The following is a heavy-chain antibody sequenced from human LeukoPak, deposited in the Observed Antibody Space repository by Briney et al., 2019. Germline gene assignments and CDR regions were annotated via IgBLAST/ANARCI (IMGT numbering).Heavy chain of an antibody. CDR2: ISGSGSAT. Sequence: GGSLRLSCAASGFTYRNYEMNWVRQAPGKGLEWVAYISGSGSATFYADSVKGRFHISRDNAKNLLNLQMNSLRAEDTAVYYCARLPGYCSGGSCYSAYWGQGTLVTVSS. J-gene: IGHJ4*02. V-gene: IGHV3-48*03. D-gene: IGHD2-15*01. CDR3: ARLPGYCSGGSCYSAY. CDR1: GFTYRNYE.